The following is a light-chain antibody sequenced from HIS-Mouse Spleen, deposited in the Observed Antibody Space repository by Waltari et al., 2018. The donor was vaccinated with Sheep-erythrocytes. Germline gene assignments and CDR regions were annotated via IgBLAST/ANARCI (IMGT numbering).Light chain of an antibody. CDR1: KLGDKY. Sequence: SYELTQPPSVSVSPGQTASITCSGDKLGDKYACWYQQKPGQSPVLVIYQDSKRPSGIPEGFSGSNSGNTATLTISGTQAMDEADYYCQAWDSRTAVFGGGTKLTVL. V-gene: IGLV3-1*01. CDR2: QDS. J-gene: IGLJ2*01. CDR3: QAWDSRTAV.